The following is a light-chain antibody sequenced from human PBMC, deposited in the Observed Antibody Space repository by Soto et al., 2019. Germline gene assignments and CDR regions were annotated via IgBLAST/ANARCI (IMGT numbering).Light chain of an antibody. V-gene: IGLV1-44*01. CDR1: SSNIGINT. Sequence: QSVLTQPPSASGTPGHRVTISCSGGSSNIGINTVNWYQQLPRTAPKLLIYSNNQRPSGVPDQFSGSRSGTSASLAISGLQSGDEADYYCAAWDDSLNGYVFGTGTKVTVL. J-gene: IGLJ1*01. CDR2: SNN. CDR3: AAWDDSLNGYV.